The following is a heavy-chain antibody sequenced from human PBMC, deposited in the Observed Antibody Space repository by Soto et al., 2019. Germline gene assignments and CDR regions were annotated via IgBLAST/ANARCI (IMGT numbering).Heavy chain of an antibody. J-gene: IGHJ4*02. Sequence: GGSLRLSCSASGFTFSSYGMHWVRQAPGKGLEWVALISYDGSNKYYTDSVKGRFTISRDNSKNTLYLQMSSLIAEDTAVYYCAKDPATYDSSGYYFPYWGQGTLVTVSS. CDR1: GFTFSSYG. CDR2: ISYDGSNK. V-gene: IGHV3-30*18. CDR3: AKDPATYDSSGYYFPY. D-gene: IGHD3-22*01.